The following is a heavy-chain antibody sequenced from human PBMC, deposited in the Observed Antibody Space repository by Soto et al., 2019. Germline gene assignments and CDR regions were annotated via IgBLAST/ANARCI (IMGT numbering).Heavy chain of an antibody. CDR2: IYYSGST. CDR3: ARGRWFGDDYYYYYMDV. Sequence: SETLSLTCTVSGGSISSYYWSWIRQPPGKGLEWIGYIYYSGSTNYNPSLKSRVTISVDTSKNQFSLKLSSVTAADTAVYYCARGRWFGDDYYYYYMDVWGKGTTVTVSS. V-gene: IGHV4-59*01. J-gene: IGHJ6*03. CDR1: GGSISSYY. D-gene: IGHD3-10*01.